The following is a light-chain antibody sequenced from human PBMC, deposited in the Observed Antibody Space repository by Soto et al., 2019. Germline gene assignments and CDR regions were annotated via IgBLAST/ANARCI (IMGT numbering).Light chain of an antibody. V-gene: IGKV1-5*03. Sequence: DIQMTQSHSTLSASVGDRVTITCRASQSISTWLAWYQHKPGKAPRLLIYEASSLERGVPSRFSGSGSGTEFTLTITSQQADDFATYYCQQYVSYRWFGLGTRVEIK. CDR3: QQYVSYRW. J-gene: IGKJ1*01. CDR2: EAS. CDR1: QSISTW.